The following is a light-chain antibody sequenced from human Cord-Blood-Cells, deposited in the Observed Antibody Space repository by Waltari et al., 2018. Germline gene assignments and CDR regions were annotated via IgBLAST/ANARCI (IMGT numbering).Light chain of an antibody. J-gene: IGLJ2*01. Sequence: QSALTQPASVSGSPGQSITIYCTGTSRDVGGYNYVPWYQQHPGKAPKLMIYEVSNRPSGVSNRFSGSKSGNTASLTISGLQAEDEADYYCSSYTSSSTVVFGGGTKLTVL. CDR1: SRDVGGYNY. CDR2: EVS. CDR3: SSYTSSSTVV. V-gene: IGLV2-14*01.